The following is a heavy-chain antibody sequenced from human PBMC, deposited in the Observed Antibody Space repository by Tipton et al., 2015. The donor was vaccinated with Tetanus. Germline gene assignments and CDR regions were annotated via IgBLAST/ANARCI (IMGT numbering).Heavy chain of an antibody. V-gene: IGHV3-23*01. Sequence: SLRLSCAASGFTFSNYAMSWVRQAPGKGLEWVSAISGSGGSTYYADSVKGRFTISRDNSKNTLYLQMNSLRAEDTAVYYCAKDNGRSGYDYDDYWGQGTLVTVSS. CDR2: ISGSGGST. D-gene: IGHD5-12*01. J-gene: IGHJ4*02. CDR3: AKDNGRSGYDYDDY. CDR1: GFTFSNYA.